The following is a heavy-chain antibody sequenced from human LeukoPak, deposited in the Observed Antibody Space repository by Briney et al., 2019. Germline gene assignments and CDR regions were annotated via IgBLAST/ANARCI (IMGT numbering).Heavy chain of an antibody. J-gene: IGHJ4*02. D-gene: IGHD3-22*01. CDR3: ARRAPDSSGYYYFDY. CDR1: GYTCTGYY. Sequence: ASVKVSCKASGYTCTGYYMHWVRQAPGQGLEWVGWINPNSGGTNYAQKFQGRVTMTRDTSISTAYMELSRLRSDDTAVYYCARRAPDSSGYYYFDYWGQGTLVTVSS. V-gene: IGHV1-2*02. CDR2: INPNSGGT.